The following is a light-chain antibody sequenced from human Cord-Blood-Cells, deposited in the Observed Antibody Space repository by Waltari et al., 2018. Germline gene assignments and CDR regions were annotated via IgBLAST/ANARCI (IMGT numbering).Light chain of an antibody. Sequence: QSALTQPASVSGSPGQSITIPCTGTSSDVAGYNLVSWYQQHPGKAPKLMIYEGSKRPSGVSNRFSGSKSGNTASLTISGLQAEDEADYYCCSYAGSYVFGTGTKVTVL. V-gene: IGLV2-23*01. CDR3: CSYAGSYV. CDR2: EGS. J-gene: IGLJ1*01. CDR1: SSDVAGYNL.